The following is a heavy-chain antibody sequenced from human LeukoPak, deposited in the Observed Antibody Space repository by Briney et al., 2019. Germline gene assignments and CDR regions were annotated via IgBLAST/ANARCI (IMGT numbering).Heavy chain of an antibody. CDR2: ISAYNDNT. V-gene: IGHV1-18*01. Sequence: ASVKVSCKASGYTFTSYGISWVRQAPGQGLEWMGWISAYNDNTNYAQKLQGRVTMTTDTSTSTAYMELRSLRSDDTAVYYCASVGATDHRYYYYGMDVWGQGTTVTVSS. J-gene: IGHJ6*02. D-gene: IGHD1-26*01. CDR3: ASVGATDHRYYYYGMDV. CDR1: GYTFTSYG.